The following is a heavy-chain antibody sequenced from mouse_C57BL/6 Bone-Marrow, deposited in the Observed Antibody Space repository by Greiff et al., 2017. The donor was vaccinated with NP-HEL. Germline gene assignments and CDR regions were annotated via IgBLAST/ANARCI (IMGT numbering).Heavy chain of an antibody. CDR1: GYTFTSYG. Sequence: QVQLQQSGAELARPGASVKLSCKASGYTFTSYGISWVKQRTGQGLEWIGEIYPRSGNTYYNEKFKGKATLTAAKSSSTAYMELRSLTSEDSAVYFCARWNPGGFFAYWGQGTLVTVSA. CDR2: IYPRSGNT. J-gene: IGHJ3*01. V-gene: IGHV1-81*01. CDR3: ARWNPGGFFAY.